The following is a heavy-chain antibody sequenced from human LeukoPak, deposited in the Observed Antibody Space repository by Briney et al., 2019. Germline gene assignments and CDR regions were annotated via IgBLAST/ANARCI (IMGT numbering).Heavy chain of an antibody. V-gene: IGHV3-23*01. CDR1: GFTFSSYA. CDR3: AKDPGSGWYGEFDY. J-gene: IGHJ4*02. D-gene: IGHD6-19*01. CDR2: ISGSGGST. Sequence: GGSLRLPCAASGFTFSSYAMSWVRQAPGKGLEWVSAISGSGGSTYYADSVKGRFTISRDNSKNTLYLQMNSLRAEDTAVYYCAKDPGSGWYGEFDYWGQGTLVTVSS.